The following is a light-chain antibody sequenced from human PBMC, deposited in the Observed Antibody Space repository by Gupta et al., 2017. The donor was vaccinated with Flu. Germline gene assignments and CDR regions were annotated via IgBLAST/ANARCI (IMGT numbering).Light chain of an antibody. J-gene: IGKJ1*01. CDR2: LVS. Sequence: VTLGQPASISCRSSQGLVYSDGNTYLHWFQQRPGQSPRRLIYLVSFRESGVPHRFSGSGSGTNFTLKISRVEAEDVGIYFCRQGGHWPWAFGQGTTVEIK. V-gene: IGKV2-30*01. CDR1: QGLVYSDGNTY. CDR3: RQGGHWPWA.